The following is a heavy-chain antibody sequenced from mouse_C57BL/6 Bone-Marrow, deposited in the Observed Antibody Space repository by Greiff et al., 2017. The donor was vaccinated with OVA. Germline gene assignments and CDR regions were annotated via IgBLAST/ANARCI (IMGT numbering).Heavy chain of an antibody. D-gene: IGHD4-1*01. CDR3: ARWRLGRAWFAY. Sequence: VQRVESGAELARPGASVKMSCKASGYTFTSYTMHWVKQRPGQGLEWIGYINPSSGYTKYNQKFKDKATLTADKSSSTAYMQLSSLTSEDSAVYYCARWRLGRAWFAYWGQGTLVTVSA. J-gene: IGHJ3*01. V-gene: IGHV1-4*01. CDR1: GYTFTSYT. CDR2: INPSSGYT.